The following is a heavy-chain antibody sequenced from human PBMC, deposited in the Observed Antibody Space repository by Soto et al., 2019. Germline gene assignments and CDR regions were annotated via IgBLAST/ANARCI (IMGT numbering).Heavy chain of an antibody. J-gene: IGHJ5*02. CDR1: GGSISSYY. CDR2: MYYSGST. D-gene: IGHD2-15*01. Sequence: SETLSLTCTVSGGSISSYYWSWIRQPPGKGLEWIGYMYYSGSTNYNPSLKSRVTISIDTSRNQFSLKLSSVTAADTAVYYCARGGGFVVVVAATLGHNWFDPWGQGTLVTVSS. CDR3: ARGGGFVVVVAATLGHNWFDP. V-gene: IGHV4-59*08.